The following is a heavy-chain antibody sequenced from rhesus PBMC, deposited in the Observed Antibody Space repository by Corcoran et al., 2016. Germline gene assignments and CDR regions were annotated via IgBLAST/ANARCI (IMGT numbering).Heavy chain of an antibody. CDR1: GGSISGYYY. Sequence: QVQLQESGPGLVKPSETLSLTCAVYGGSISGYYYWSWIRQPPGKGLEWIGYIYGNSASTNYNPSLKNRVPFSKDTYKNRFSLKLRSGTAADTAVYYGARGTGLYGLDSWGQGVVVTVSS. CDR2: IYGNSAST. D-gene: IGHD2-15*01. V-gene: IGHV4-143*01. CDR3: ARGTGLYGLDS. J-gene: IGHJ6*01.